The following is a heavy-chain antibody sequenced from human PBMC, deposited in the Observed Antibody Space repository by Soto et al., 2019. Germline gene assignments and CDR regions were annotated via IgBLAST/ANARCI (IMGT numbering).Heavy chain of an antibody. D-gene: IGHD3-22*01. J-gene: IGHJ4*02. CDR3: VQGIYYCEM. Sequence: EVLLLESGGGLVQPGGSRRLSCVASGFTFGSYGMSWVRQAPGKGLEWVSGISGGGGSTYYADSVKGRFTISRDNSKNTLYLQVTSLRADDTSVYYFVQGIYYCEMWGQGALVTVSS. CDR1: GFTFGSYG. V-gene: IGHV3-23*01. CDR2: ISGGGGST.